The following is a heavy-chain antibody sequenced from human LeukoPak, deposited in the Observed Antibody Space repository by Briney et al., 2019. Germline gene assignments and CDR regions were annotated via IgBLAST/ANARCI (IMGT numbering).Heavy chain of an antibody. CDR2: IIPIFGTA. Sequence: SVKVSCKASRGTFSSSAISWGRQAPEQGLEWMGGIIPIFGTANYAQKYQGRVTITTEESTSTAYMELSCLRSEDTAVYYCARIQDAFDIWGQGTMVTVSS. V-gene: IGHV1-69*05. J-gene: IGHJ3*02. CDR3: ARIQDAFDI. CDR1: RGTFSSSA.